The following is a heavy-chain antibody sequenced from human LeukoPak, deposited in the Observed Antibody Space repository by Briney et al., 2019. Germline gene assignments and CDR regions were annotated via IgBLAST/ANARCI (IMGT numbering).Heavy chain of an antibody. V-gene: IGHV3-33*06. CDR2: IWYDGSNK. J-gene: IGHJ4*02. D-gene: IGHD6-13*01. Sequence: GGSLRLSCAASGFTFRSYGMHWVRQAPGKGLEWVAVIWYDGSNKYYADSVKGRFTISRDNSKNTLYLQMNSLRAEDTAVYYCAKGSSSWYLVGYFDYWGQGTLVTVSS. CDR3: AKGSSSWYLVGYFDY. CDR1: GFTFRSYG.